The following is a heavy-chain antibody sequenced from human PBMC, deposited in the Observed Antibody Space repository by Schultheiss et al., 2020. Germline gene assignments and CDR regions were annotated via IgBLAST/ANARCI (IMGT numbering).Heavy chain of an antibody. D-gene: IGHD2-21*02. CDR2: ISSNTNII. CDR3: ARGHDFAYAFDM. J-gene: IGHJ3*02. Sequence: GESLKISCAASGFTFSSYGMNWVRQAPGKGLEWVAYISSNTNIIYYADSVKGRFTISRDNAKTTLILEMNSLRDEDTAIYYCARGHDFAYAFDMWGQGTMVNVSS. CDR1: GFTFSSYG. V-gene: IGHV3-48*02.